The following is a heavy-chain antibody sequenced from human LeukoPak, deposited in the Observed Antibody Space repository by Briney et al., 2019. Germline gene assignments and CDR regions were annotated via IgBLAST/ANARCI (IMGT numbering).Heavy chain of an antibody. CDR2: IIPIFGTA. V-gene: IGHV1-69*13. Sequence: GASVKVSCKASGGTFSSYAISWVRQAPGQGLEWMGGIIPIFGTANYAQKFQGRVTITADESTSTAYMELRSLRSDDTAVYYCARDQEVNAFDIWGQGTMVTVSS. J-gene: IGHJ3*02. CDR3: ARDQEVNAFDI. CDR1: GGTFSSYA. D-gene: IGHD2-21*01.